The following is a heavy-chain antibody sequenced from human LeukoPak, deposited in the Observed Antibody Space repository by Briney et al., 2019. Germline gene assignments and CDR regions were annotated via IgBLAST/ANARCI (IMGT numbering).Heavy chain of an antibody. CDR1: GFTFSSYS. Sequence: GGSMRPSCPPSGFTFSSYSMNWVRQAPGNGLEWDSSISSSSSTIYYADSVKGRFTISRDNAKNSLYLQMNSLRDEDTAVYYCARDSMVRGVIHDYWGQGTLVTVSS. J-gene: IGHJ4*02. V-gene: IGHV3-48*02. CDR2: ISSSSSTI. D-gene: IGHD3-10*01. CDR3: ARDSMVRGVIHDY.